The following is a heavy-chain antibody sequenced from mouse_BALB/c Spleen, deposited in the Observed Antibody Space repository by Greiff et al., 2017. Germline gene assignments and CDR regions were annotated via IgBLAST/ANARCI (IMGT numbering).Heavy chain of an antibody. J-gene: IGHJ2*01. CDR1: GFTFSDYY. D-gene: IGHD2-2*01. CDR3: AREKGDYGWMDY. V-gene: IGHV5-4*02. CDR2: ISDGGSYT. Sequence: EVQVVESGGGLVKPGGSLKLSCVASGFTFSDYYMYWVRQTPEKRLEWVATISDGGSYTYYPDSVKGRFTISRDNAKNNLYLQMSSLKSEDTAMYYCAREKGDYGWMDYWGQGTTLTVSS.